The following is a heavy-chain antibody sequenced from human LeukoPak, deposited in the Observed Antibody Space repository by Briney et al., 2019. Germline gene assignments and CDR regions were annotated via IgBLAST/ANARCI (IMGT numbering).Heavy chain of an antibody. J-gene: IGHJ4*02. CDR2: INGGNGKT. V-gene: IGHV1-3*01. D-gene: IGHD4-17*01. CDR3: VRTDYGDGFDY. CDR1: GYTFTDYA. Sequence: ASVKVSCKASGYTFTDYAVYWVRQAPGQSLEWMGYINGGNGKTEYSQKFQGRLTITRDISATTAYMELSSLRSEDTAVYYCVRTDYGDGFDYWGQGTLVTVSS.